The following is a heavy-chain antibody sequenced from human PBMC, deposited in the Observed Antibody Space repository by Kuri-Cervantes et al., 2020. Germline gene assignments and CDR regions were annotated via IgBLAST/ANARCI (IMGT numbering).Heavy chain of an antibody. J-gene: IGHJ4*02. Sequence: GESLKISCAASGFTFSSYAMSWVRQAPGKELEWVSAISGSGGSTYYADSVKGRFTISRDNSKNTLYLQMNSLRAEDTAVYYCAKQRWLQLCDYWGQGTLVTVSS. CDR2: ISGSGGST. D-gene: IGHD5-24*01. CDR1: GFTFSSYA. V-gene: IGHV3-23*01. CDR3: AKQRWLQLCDY.